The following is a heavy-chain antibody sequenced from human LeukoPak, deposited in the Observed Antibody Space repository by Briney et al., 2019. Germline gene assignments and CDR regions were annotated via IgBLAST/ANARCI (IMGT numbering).Heavy chain of an antibody. CDR2: INTNTGNP. CDR3: AREKYCSGGSCYSGFDY. J-gene: IGHJ4*02. V-gene: IGHV7-4-1*02. CDR1: GYTFTSYA. Sequence: ASVKVSCKASGYTFTSYAMNWVRQAPGQGLEWMGWINTNTGNPTYAQGFTGRFVFSLDTSVSTAYLQISSLKAEDTAVYYCAREKYCSGGSCYSGFDYWGQGTLVTVSS. D-gene: IGHD2-15*01.